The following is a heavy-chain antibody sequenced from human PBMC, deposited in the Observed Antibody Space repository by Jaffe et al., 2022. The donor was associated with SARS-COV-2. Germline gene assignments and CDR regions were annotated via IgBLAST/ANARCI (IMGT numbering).Heavy chain of an antibody. J-gene: IGHJ6*03. Sequence: QVQLVESGGGVVQPGRSLRLSCAASGFAFSRFGLHWVRQAPGKGLEWVAVISYDGSDKYYADSVKGRLTISRDNSKNTLYLEMHSLRIDDTAVYYCARESGLNNGWYTHAHYYMDVWGRGTTVTVSS. CDR1: GFAFSRFG. CDR3: ARESGLNNGWYTHAHYYMDV. CDR2: ISYDGSDK. D-gene: IGHD6-19*01. V-gene: IGHV3-30*03.